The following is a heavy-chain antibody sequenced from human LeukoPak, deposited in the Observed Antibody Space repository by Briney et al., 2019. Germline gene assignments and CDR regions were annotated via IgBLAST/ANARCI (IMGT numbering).Heavy chain of an antibody. Sequence: PGGSLRLSCAASGFTFSDHYMDWVRQAPGKGLEWVGRTRNKANSYTTEYAASVKGRFTISRDDSKNSLYLQMNSLKTEDTAVYYCARRRDLYSGSYYPFDYWGQGTLVTVSS. CDR3: ARRRDLYSGSYYPFDY. CDR2: TRNKANSYTT. CDR1: GFTFSDHY. D-gene: IGHD1-26*01. J-gene: IGHJ4*02. V-gene: IGHV3-72*01.